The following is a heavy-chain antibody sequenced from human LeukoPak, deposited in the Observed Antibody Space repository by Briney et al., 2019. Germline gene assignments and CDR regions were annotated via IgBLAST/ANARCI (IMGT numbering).Heavy chain of an antibody. J-gene: IGHJ4*02. CDR3: ARRNYEYVWGSYRHGFY. D-gene: IGHD3-16*02. CDR1: GGSFSGYY. Sequence: SETLSLTCAVYGGSFSGYYWSWIRQPPGKGLEWIGEINHSGSTNYNPSLKSRVTISVDTSKNQFSLKLSSVTAADTAVYYCARRNYEYVWGSYRHGFYWGQGTLVTVSS. V-gene: IGHV4-34*01. CDR2: INHSGST.